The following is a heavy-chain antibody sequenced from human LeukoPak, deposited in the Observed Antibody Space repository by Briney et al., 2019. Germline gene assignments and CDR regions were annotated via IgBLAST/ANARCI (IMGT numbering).Heavy chain of an antibody. CDR3: VRDGGVYNFDH. Sequence: GGSLRLYCAASGFTFRSHWMHWVRQAPGKGLVWVSRIKGDESYTNHADSVKGRFTISRDNAKNTLYLQMTSLRAEDTAIYYCVRDGGVYNFDHWGQGTLVTVSS. CDR2: IKGDESYT. D-gene: IGHD5/OR15-5a*01. V-gene: IGHV3-74*01. J-gene: IGHJ4*02. CDR1: GFTFRSHW.